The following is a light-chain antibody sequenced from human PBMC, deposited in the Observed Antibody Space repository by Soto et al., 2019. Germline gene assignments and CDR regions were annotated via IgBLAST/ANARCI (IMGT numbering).Light chain of an antibody. V-gene: IGLV2-14*01. CDR2: EVS. CDR1: SSDVGGYNY. CDR3: SSYTSSSIDYV. J-gene: IGLJ1*01. Sequence: QSTLTQHASVSGSPGQSITISCTGTSSDVGGYNYVSWYQQHPGKAPKLMIYEVSNRPSGVSNRFSGSKSGNTASLTISGLQAEDEADYYCSSYTSSSIDYVFGTGTKLTVL.